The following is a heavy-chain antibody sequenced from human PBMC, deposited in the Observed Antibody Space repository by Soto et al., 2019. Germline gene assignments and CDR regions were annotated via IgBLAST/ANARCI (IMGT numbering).Heavy chain of an antibody. D-gene: IGHD1-26*01. Sequence: QVQLVESGGGVVQPGRSLRLSCAASGFTFSSYGMHWVRQAPGKGLEWVAVISYDGSNKYYADSVKGRFTISRDNSKNTLYLQMNSLRAEDTAVYYCAKGRGGSYPYYFDYWGQGTLVTVSS. V-gene: IGHV3-30*18. CDR1: GFTFSSYG. J-gene: IGHJ4*02. CDR2: ISYDGSNK. CDR3: AKGRGGSYPYYFDY.